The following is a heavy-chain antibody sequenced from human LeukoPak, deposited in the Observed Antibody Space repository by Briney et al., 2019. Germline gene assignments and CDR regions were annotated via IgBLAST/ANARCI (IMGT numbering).Heavy chain of an antibody. CDR2: ISYDGSNK. V-gene: IGHV3-30*03. J-gene: IGHJ6*02. D-gene: IGHD5-12*01. CDR1: GFTFRNYW. CDR3: ARDSGYESLYYYYGMDV. Sequence: GGSLRLSCAASGFTFRNYWMGWVRQAPGKGLEWVAVISYDGSNKYYADSVKGRFTISRDNSKNTLYLQMNSLRAEDTAVYYCARDSGYESLYYYYGMDVWGQGTTVTVSS.